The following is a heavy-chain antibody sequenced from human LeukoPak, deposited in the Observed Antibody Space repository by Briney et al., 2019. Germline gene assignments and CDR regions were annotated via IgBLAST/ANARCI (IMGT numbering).Heavy chain of an antibody. V-gene: IGHV3-7*03. CDR3: AKDLGYYDSSGNDY. CDR2: IKPDGSKE. D-gene: IGHD3-22*01. Sequence: GGSLRLSCAASGFTLSSYWMTWVRQAPGKGLEWVAKIKPDGSKEYYVDSVKGRFTISRDNAKNSLYLQMNSLRAEDTAVYYCAKDLGYYDSSGNDYWGQGTLVTVSS. J-gene: IGHJ4*02. CDR1: GFTLSSYW.